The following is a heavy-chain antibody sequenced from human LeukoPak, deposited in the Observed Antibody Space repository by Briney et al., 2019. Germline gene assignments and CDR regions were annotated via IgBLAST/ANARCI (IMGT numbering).Heavy chain of an antibody. CDR3: ARVDTARVGAGDY. CDR1: GFTLSSYE. J-gene: IGHJ4*02. V-gene: IGHV3-48*03. CDR2: ISSSGSII. D-gene: IGHD1-26*01. Sequence: PGGSLRLSCAASGFTLSSYEMNWVRQAPGKGLEWVSYISSSGSIIYYADSVKGRFTISRDNAKNSLNLQMNSLRAEDTAVYYCARVDTARVGAGDYWGQGTLVTVSS.